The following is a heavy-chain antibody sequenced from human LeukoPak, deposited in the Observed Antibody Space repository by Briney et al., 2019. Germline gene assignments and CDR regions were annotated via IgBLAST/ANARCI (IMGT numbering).Heavy chain of an antibody. J-gene: IGHJ6*02. V-gene: IGHV1-2*02. Sequence: ASVKVSCKASGYTFTGYYMHWVRQAPGQGLEWMGWINPNSGGTNYAQKFQGRVTMTRDTSISTAYMELSRLRSDDTAVYYCARVGRDVLLWFGELLSYHGMDVWGQGTTVTVSS. CDR1: GYTFTGYY. D-gene: IGHD3-10*01. CDR2: INPNSGGT. CDR3: ARVGRDVLLWFGELLSYHGMDV.